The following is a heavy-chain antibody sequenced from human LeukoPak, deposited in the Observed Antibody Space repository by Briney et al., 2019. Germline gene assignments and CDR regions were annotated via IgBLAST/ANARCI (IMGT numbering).Heavy chain of an antibody. CDR3: ARVLHAPYLIDS. CDR2: VFRLQTVRT. V-gene: IGHV4-38-2*02. Sequence: PSETLSLTCTVSDSSITSTYYWAWFRQPPGKGLEWIATVFRLQTVRTFNNPSLEPRVTMSLAPSQNQFSLNLTSVTAADTALYFCARVLHAPYLIDSWGQGTLVTVSS. CDR1: DSSITSTYY. D-gene: IGHD2-8*01. J-gene: IGHJ5*01.